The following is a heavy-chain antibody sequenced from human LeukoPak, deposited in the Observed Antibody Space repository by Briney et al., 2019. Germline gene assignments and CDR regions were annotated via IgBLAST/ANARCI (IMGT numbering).Heavy chain of an antibody. CDR2: IYHSGST. J-gene: IGHJ4*02. D-gene: IGHD3-22*01. Sequence: PSETLSLTCTVSGGSISSYYWSWIRQPPGKGLEWIGYIYHSGSTYYNPSLKSRVTISVDRSKNQFSLRLSSVTAADTAVYYCARVAVVISAFDYWGQGTLVTVSS. CDR1: GGSISSYY. V-gene: IGHV4-59*12. CDR3: ARVAVVISAFDY.